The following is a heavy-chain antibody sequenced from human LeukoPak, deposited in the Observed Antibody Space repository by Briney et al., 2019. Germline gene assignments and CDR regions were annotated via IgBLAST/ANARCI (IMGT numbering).Heavy chain of an antibody. CDR3: ARGPYKYVISANPDY. CDR1: GGSISSYY. CDR2: TYYSGTT. Sequence: SETLSLTCTVSGGSISSYYWSWIRQPPGKGLEWIGYTYYSGTTNYNPSLKSRVTISVDTSKNQFSLKLSSVTAADTAVYYCARGPYKYVISANPDYWGQGTLVTVSS. D-gene: IGHD1-1*01. V-gene: IGHV4-59*01. J-gene: IGHJ4*02.